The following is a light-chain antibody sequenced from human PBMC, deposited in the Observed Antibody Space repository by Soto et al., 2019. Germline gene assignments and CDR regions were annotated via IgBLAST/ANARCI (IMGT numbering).Light chain of an antibody. CDR3: SSYAGSNNLV. CDR1: SSDVGGYNY. Sequence: QSVLTQPPSASGSPGQSVTISCTGTSSDVGGYNYVSWYQQHPGKAPKLMIYDVSKRPSGVPDRFSGSKSGNTASLTVSGVQAEDEADYYCSSYAGSNNLVFGTGTKLTVL. CDR2: DVS. V-gene: IGLV2-8*01. J-gene: IGLJ1*01.